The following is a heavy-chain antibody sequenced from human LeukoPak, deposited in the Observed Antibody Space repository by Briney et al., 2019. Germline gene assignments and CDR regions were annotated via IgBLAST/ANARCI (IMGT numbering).Heavy chain of an antibody. CDR3: ARATYYYDSSGYYLRRPPNY. Sequence: PSETLSLTCAVYGGSFSGYYWSWIRQPPGKGLEWIGEINHSGSTNYNPSLKSRVTISVDTSKNQFSLKLSSVTAADTAVYYCARATYYYDSSGYYLRRPPNYWGQGTLVTVSS. CDR1: GGSFSGYY. J-gene: IGHJ4*02. D-gene: IGHD3-22*01. CDR2: INHSGST. V-gene: IGHV4-34*01.